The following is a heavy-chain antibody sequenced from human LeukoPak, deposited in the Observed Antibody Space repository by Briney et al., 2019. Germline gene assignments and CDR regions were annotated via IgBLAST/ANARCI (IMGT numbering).Heavy chain of an antibody. J-gene: IGHJ3*02. V-gene: IGHV3-23*01. CDR2: ITGSGGST. CDR3: ATELAYCGGDCFGAFDI. CDR1: GFTFSSYG. D-gene: IGHD2-21*02. Sequence: GGSLRLSCAASGFTFSSYGMSWVRQAPGKGLEWVSSITGSGGSTYYADSVKGRFTISRDNSKNTLYVQMNILRAEDTAVYYCATELAYCGGDCFGAFDIWGQGTMVTVSS.